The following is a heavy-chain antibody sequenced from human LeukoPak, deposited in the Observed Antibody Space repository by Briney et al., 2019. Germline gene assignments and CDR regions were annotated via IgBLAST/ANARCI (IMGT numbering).Heavy chain of an antibody. CDR1: GVTFSSYA. CDR2: ISGSGGST. D-gene: IGHD4-17*01. J-gene: IGHJ2*01. V-gene: IGHV3-23*01. Sequence: GGSLGLSCAASGVTFSSYAMSWVRQAPGKGLEWVSIISGSGGSTYYADSVKGRFTISRDNSKNTLYLQMNSLRAEDTAVYYCARAGGDYGDYASPSNWYFGLWGRGTLVTVSS. CDR3: ARAGGDYGDYASPSNWYFGL.